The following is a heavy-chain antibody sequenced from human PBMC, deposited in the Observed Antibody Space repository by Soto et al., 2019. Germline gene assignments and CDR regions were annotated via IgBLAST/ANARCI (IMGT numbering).Heavy chain of an antibody. CDR1: GGSISSGDYY. J-gene: IGHJ4*02. CDR2: IYYSGST. D-gene: IGHD3-10*01. V-gene: IGHV4-30-4*01. Sequence: PSETLSLTCTVSGGSISSGDYYWRWIRQPPGKGLEWIGYIYYSGSTYYNPSLKSRVTISVDTSKNQFSLKLSSVTAADTAVYSCATSSAKLGIDYRGQGTLVTVSS. CDR3: ATSSAKLGIDY.